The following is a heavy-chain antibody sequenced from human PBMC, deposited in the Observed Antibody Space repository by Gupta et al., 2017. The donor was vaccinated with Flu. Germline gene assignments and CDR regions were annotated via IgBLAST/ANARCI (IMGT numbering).Heavy chain of an antibody. CDR1: GFTFSNAW. Sequence: EVQLVESGGGLVKPGGSLRLSCAASGFTFSNAWMSWVRQVPGKGLEWVGRIKSKTDGGTTDYAAPVKGRFTISRDDSKNTLYLQTNSLKTEDTAVYYCTSTFTGSYYPGGNYYGMDVWGQGTTVTVSS. D-gene: IGHD1-26*01. V-gene: IGHV3-15*01. J-gene: IGHJ6*02. CDR2: IKSKTDGGTT. CDR3: TSTFTGSYYPGGNYYGMDV.